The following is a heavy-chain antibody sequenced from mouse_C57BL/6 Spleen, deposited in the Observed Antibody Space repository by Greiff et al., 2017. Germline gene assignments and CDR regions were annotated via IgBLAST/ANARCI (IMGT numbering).Heavy chain of an antibody. CDR2: IYPGSGST. CDR3: ARYITTVVAPFDY. Sequence: SGAELVKPGASVKMSCKASGYTFTSYWITWVKQRPGQGLEWIGDIYPGSGSTNYNEKFKSKATLTVDTSSSTAYMQLSSLTSEDSAVXYCARYITTVVAPFDYWGQGTTLTVSS. D-gene: IGHD1-1*01. J-gene: IGHJ2*01. V-gene: IGHV1-55*01. CDR1: GYTFTSYW.